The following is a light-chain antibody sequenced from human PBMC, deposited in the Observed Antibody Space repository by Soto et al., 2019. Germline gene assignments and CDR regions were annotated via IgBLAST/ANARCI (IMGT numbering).Light chain of an antibody. V-gene: IGKV1-5*03. CDR1: ETIYSW. Sequence: IQMTQSPSTLSASVGDTVTITCRASETIYSWLAWYKQIPGRAPQLLMYKTSTLQSGVPSRFSGSGSGEEYTLTISSLQPDDFATYYCQEYNTNSRTFGQGTRVENK. CDR3: QEYNTNSRT. CDR2: KTS. J-gene: IGKJ1*01.